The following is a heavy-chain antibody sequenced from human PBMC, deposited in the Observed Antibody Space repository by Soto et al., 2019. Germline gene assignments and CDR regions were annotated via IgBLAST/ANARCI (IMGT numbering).Heavy chain of an antibody. D-gene: IGHD6-19*01. CDR2: ISGSGGST. CDR1: GFTISSYA. CDR3: AKRGAGSYSSGPQDY. Sequence: EVQLLESGGGLVQPGGSLRLSCAASGFTISSYAMSWVRQAPGKGLEWVSAISGSGGSTYYADSVKGRFTISRDNSKNTLYLQMNSLRAEDTAVYYCAKRGAGSYSSGPQDYWGQGTLVTVSS. V-gene: IGHV3-23*01. J-gene: IGHJ4*02.